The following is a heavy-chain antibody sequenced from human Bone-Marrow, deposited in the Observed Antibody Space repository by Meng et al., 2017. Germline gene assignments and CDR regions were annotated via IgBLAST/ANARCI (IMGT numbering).Heavy chain of an antibody. J-gene: IGHJ5*02. D-gene: IGHD3-3*01. CDR1: GYSISSGYY. CDR3: ARAADFWSGYYFRLSRHWFDP. CDR2: IYHSGST. V-gene: IGHV4-38-2*01. Sequence: SETLSLTCAVSGYSISSGYYWGWIRQPPGKGLEWIGSIYHSGSTYYNPSLKSRVTISVDTSKNQFSLKLSSVTAADTAVYYCARAADFWSGYYFRLSRHWFDPWGQGTLVTVSS.